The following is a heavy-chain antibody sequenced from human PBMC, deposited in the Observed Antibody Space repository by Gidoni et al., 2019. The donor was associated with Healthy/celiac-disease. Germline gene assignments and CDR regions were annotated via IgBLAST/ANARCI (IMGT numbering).Heavy chain of an antibody. CDR2: IVPSDSYT. Sequence: EVQLVQSGAGVNKPGESLRISCKGSGSSLPSYWLSWVPQMPGKGLVWMGRIVPSDSYTNDSTSFQGHVTISADKSISTAYLQWSSLKASDTAMYYCARHDGYCSGGSCYSGYFDLWGRGTLVTVSS. D-gene: IGHD2-15*01. V-gene: IGHV5-10-1*03. CDR3: ARHDGYCSGGSCYSGYFDL. CDR1: GSSLPSYW. J-gene: IGHJ2*01.